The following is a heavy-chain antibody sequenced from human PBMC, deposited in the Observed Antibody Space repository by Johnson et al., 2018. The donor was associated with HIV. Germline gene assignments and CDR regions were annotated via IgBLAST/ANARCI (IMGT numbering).Heavy chain of an antibody. J-gene: IGHJ3*02. Sequence: QVQLVESGGGVVQPGRSLRLSCAASGFTFSSYGMHWVRQAPGKGLEWVAVISYDGTNKYYADSVKGRFPISRDNAKNSLYLQRNSLRAEDTAVYYCASRGYSGYDSYAFDIWGQGTMVTVSS. CDR3: ASRGYSGYDSYAFDI. V-gene: IGHV3-30*19. CDR1: GFTFSSYG. D-gene: IGHD5-12*01. CDR2: ISYDGTNK.